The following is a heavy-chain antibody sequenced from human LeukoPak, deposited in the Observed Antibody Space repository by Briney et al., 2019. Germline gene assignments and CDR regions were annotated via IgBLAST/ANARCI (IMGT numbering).Heavy chain of an antibody. CDR3: ARRPYYNSGCLDF. V-gene: IGHV3-23*01. Sequence: PGGSLRLSCAGSGFTFSSNGMTWVRQAPGRGLEWVSAIGGRAGGTYYADSVKGRFTISRDTSKNTLYLQMNSLRAEDTAVYYCARRPYYNSGCLDFWGPGTLVTVSS. CDR1: GFTFSSNG. CDR2: IGGRAGGT. J-gene: IGHJ4*02. D-gene: IGHD6-19*01.